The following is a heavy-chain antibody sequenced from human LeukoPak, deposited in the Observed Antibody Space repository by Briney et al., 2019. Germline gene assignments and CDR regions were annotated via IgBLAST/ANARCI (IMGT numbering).Heavy chain of an antibody. CDR3: ARDADCNGGICFGTSRFDP. J-gene: IGHJ5*02. Sequence: PSETLSLTCSVSGDSISSGPYYWSWIRQPAGKALEWIGYIYTGGDTKYSPSLRSRVTISIDKSKNEFSLRLTSVTAADTAVYFCARDADCNGGICFGTSRFDPWGQGTQVTVSP. V-gene: IGHV4-61*09. CDR1: GDSISSGPYY. CDR2: IYTGGDT. D-gene: IGHD2-21*01.